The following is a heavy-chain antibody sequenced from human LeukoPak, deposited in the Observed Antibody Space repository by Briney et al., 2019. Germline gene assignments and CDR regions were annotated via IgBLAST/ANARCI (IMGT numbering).Heavy chain of an antibody. CDR2: INPNSGGT. V-gene: IGHV1-2*02. Sequence: ASVKVSCKASGYTFTGYYMHWVRQAPGQGLEWMGWINPNSGGTNYAQKFQGRVTMTRDTSISTAYMELSRLRSDDTAVYYCVRDLMTTPTWDFDYWGQGTLVTVAS. CDR1: GYTFTGYY. CDR3: VRDLMTTPTWDFDY. D-gene: IGHD3-16*01. J-gene: IGHJ4*02.